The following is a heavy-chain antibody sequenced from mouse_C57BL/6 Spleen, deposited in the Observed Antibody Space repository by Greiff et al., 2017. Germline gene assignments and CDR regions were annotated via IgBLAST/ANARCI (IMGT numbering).Heavy chain of an antibody. J-gene: IGHJ1*03. V-gene: IGHV3-6*01. CDR1: GYSITSGYY. D-gene: IGHD1-1*01. Sequence: EVQVVESGPGLVKPSQSLSLTCSVTGYSITSGYYWNWIRQFPGNKLEWMGYISYDGSNNYNPSLKNRISITRDTSKNQFFLKLNSVTTEETATYYCARGPNYYGSSYWYFDVWGTGTTVTVSS. CDR3: ARGPNYYGSSYWYFDV. CDR2: ISYDGSN.